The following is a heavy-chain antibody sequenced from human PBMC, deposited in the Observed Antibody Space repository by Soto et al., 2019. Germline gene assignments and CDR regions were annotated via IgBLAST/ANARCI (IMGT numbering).Heavy chain of an antibody. CDR1: GYTFTSYG. CDR2: ISAYNGNT. Sequence: ASVKVSCKASGYTFTSYGISWVRQAPGQGLEWMGWISAYNGNTNYAQKLQGRVTMTTDTSTSTAYMELRSLRSDDTAVYYCATVEMATKGSAAFDIWGQGTMVTVSS. D-gene: IGHD5-12*01. CDR3: ATVEMATKGSAAFDI. V-gene: IGHV1-18*01. J-gene: IGHJ3*02.